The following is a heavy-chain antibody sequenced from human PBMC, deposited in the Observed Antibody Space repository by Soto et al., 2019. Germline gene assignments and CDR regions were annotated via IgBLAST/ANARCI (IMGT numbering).Heavy chain of an antibody. J-gene: IGHJ5*02. D-gene: IGHD2-8*01. Sequence: VQLVQSGAEVKKAGSSVKVSCKASGGTFSSYAISWVRQAPGQGLEWMGGIIPIFGTANYAQKFQGRVTITADESTSTAYMELSSLRSEDTAVYYCARESYCTNGVCYGSWFDPWGQGTLVTVSS. CDR3: ARESYCTNGVCYGSWFDP. CDR1: GGTFSSYA. CDR2: IIPIFGTA. V-gene: IGHV1-69*01.